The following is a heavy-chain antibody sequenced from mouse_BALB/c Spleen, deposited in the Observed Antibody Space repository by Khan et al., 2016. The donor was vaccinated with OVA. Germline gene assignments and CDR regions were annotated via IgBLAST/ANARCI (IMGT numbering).Heavy chain of an antibody. CDR3: TGHGSVAWFDY. J-gene: IGHJ3*01. CDR2: IDPFSGCT. Sequence: VLLQQSGPELMKPGASVKISCKASGYSFTTYYIHWVIQSHGTSLEWIGYIDPFSGCTTYNQNFKGKATLTVDKSSSTAYIHLTNLTSEDSAVYDCTGHGSVAWFDYWGQGTLVTVSA. CDR1: GYSFTTYY. D-gene: IGHD2-2*01. V-gene: IGHV1S135*01.